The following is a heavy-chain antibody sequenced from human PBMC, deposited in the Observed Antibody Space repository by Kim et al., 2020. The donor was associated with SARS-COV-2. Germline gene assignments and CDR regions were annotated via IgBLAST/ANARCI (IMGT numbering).Heavy chain of an antibody. D-gene: IGHD6-13*01. CDR1: GFTFSNYE. V-gene: IGHV3-48*03. CDR2: ISNNGRTI. Sequence: GGSLRLSCAASGFTFSNYEMNWVRQAPGKGLEWVSSISNNGRTIYYADSVKGRFTISRDNAKNSLYLQMNSLRAEDTAIYYCARVCIVEDGVEVGGTHFDHWGQGTLFTVSS. J-gene: IGHJ4*02. CDR3: ARVCIVEDGVEVGGTHFDH.